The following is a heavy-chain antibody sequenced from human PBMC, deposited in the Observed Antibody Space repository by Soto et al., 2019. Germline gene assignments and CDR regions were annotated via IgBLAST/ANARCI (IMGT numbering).Heavy chain of an antibody. CDR2: IYYSGST. CDR3: MLGSGWKDFDY. D-gene: IGHD3-22*01. CDR1: GGSVSSGSYY. J-gene: IGHJ4*02. V-gene: IGHV4-39*01. Sequence: SETLSLTCTVSGGSVSSGSYYWGWIRQPPGKGLEWIGNIYYSGSTYYNPSLKSRVTISVDTSKTQFSLKLSSVTAADTAVYYCMLGSGWKDFDYWGQGTLVTVSS.